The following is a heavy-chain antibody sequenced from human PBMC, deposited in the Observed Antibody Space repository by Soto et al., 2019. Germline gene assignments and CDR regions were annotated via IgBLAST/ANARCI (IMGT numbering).Heavy chain of an antibody. CDR3: ARGRYGDY. D-gene: IGHD1-1*01. CDR2: ISAHNGNT. CDR1: GYTFASYG. J-gene: IGHJ4*02. Sequence: QVHLVQSGAEVKKPGVSVKVSSKATGYTFASYGITWVRQAPGQGLEWMGWISAHNGNTDYAQKLQGRVIVTRDTSTSTAYMELRSLISDDTAVYYCARGRYGDYWGQGALVTVSS. V-gene: IGHV1-18*01.